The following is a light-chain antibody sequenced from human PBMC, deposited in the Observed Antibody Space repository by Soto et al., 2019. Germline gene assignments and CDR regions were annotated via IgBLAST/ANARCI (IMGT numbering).Light chain of an antibody. CDR1: QSISSW. V-gene: IGKV1-5*01. J-gene: IGKJ1*01. Sequence: GDRVTITCRASQSISSWLAWYQQKPGKAPKLLIYDASSLESGVPSRFSGSGSGTEFTLTINSLQPEDFATYYCQQSYSTPRTFSQGTKVDIK. CDR2: DAS. CDR3: QQSYSTPRT.